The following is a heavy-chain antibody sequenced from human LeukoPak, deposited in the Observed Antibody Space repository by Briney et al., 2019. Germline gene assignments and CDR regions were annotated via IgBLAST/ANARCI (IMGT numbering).Heavy chain of an antibody. D-gene: IGHD3-16*01. J-gene: IGHJ4*02. V-gene: IGHV3-7*01. CDR3: ASWGAGGNS. CDR2: INPDGSGK. Sequence: GSLRLSCEASGFTLSTYWMNWVRQVPGKGLDWVANINPDGSGKRYEDSVKGRFTIARDNADNSLSLQMNSLRAEDTAVYYCASWGAGGNSWGQGTLVTVSS. CDR1: GFTLSTYW.